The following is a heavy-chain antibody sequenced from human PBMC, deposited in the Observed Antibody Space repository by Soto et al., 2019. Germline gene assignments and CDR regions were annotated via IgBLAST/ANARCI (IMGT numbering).Heavy chain of an antibody. CDR2: ITPIFGTA. CDR1: GGSFSNYA. CDR3: ARGWSYDILTGYSY. J-gene: IGHJ4*02. V-gene: IGHV1-69*01. Sequence: QVQLVQSGAEVKKPGSSVKVSCKASGGSFSNYAISWVRQAPGQGLEWMGGITPIFGTANYAQRFQSRVTITADESTSTAYMELSSLRSEDTAVYYCARGWSYDILTGYSYWGQGTLVTVSS. D-gene: IGHD3-9*01.